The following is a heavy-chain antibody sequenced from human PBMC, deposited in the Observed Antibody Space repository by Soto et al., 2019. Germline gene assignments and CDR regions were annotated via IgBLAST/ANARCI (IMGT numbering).Heavy chain of an antibody. Sequence: PSETLSLTCTVSGGSISSYYWSWIRQPPGKGLEWIGYIYYSGSTNYNPSLKSRVTISVDTSKNQFSLKLSSVTAADTAVYYCARHRLECLRGAATTGGSVDYWGQGTLVTVSS. V-gene: IGHV4-59*08. J-gene: IGHJ4*02. CDR3: ARHRLECLRGAATTGGSVDY. CDR2: IYYSGST. CDR1: GGSISSYY. D-gene: IGHD5-12*01.